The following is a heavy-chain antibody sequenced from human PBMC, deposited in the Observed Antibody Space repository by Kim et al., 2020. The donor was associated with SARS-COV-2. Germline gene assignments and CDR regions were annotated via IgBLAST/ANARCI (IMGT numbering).Heavy chain of an antibody. CDR3: ARSKQGDSTFDY. V-gene: IGHV1-69*13. D-gene: IGHD3-22*01. CDR2: IIPIFGTA. Sequence: SVKVSCKASGGTFSSYAISWVRQAPGQGLEWMGGIIPIFGTANYAQKFQGRVTITADESTSTAYMELSSLRSEDTAVYYCARSKQGDSTFDYWGQGTLVTVSS. CDR1: GGTFSSYA. J-gene: IGHJ4*02.